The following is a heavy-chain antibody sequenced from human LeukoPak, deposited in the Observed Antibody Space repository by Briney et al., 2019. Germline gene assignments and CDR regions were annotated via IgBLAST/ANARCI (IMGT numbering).Heavy chain of an antibody. CDR1: GGSISSSNW. CDR2: IYHSGST. D-gene: IGHD4-23*01. Sequence: SETLSLTCAVSGGSISSSNWWSWVRQPPGKGLEWIGEIYHSGSTNYNPSLKSRVTISVDKSKNQFSLKLSSVTAADTAVYYCAYRHYGGNSHRGDYWGQGTLVTVSS. J-gene: IGHJ4*02. V-gene: IGHV4-4*02. CDR3: AYRHYGGNSHRGDY.